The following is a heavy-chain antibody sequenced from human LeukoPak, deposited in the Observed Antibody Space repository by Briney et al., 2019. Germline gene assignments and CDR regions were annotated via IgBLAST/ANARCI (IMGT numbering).Heavy chain of an antibody. Sequence: SCKASRFTFTNYYVHWVRQAPGKGLECVAVISHDGSKKYYADFVKGRFTISRDNSKNTLYLHMNSLIPEDTAVYFCAKDWKFYYVSGSFFPDNWGQGTLVTVSS. J-gene: IGHJ4*02. D-gene: IGHD3-10*01. CDR2: ISHDGSKK. V-gene: IGHV3-30-3*02. CDR3: AKDWKFYYVSGSFFPDN. CDR1: RFTFTNYY.